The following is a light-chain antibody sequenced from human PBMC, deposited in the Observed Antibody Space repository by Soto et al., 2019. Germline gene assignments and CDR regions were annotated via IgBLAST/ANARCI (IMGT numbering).Light chain of an antibody. V-gene: IGKV1-5*03. CDR3: QHYNSYSVA. J-gene: IGKJ1*01. CDR2: KAS. Sequence: DIQMTQSPSTLSGSVGDRVTITCRASQTISSWLAWYQHKPGKAPKLLIYKASTLKSGVPSRFSGSGSGTEFTLTISSLQPDDFATYYCQHYNSYSVAFGQGTKVDI. CDR1: QTISSW.